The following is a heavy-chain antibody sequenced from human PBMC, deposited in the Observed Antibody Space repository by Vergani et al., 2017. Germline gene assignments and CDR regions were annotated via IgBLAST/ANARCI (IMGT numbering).Heavy chain of an antibody. V-gene: IGHV3-33*01. CDR3: ARDLRFLYNRFDP. CDR2: TWYDGNNK. Sequence: QVQLVESGGGVVQPGRSLRLSCAASGFTFNHYGMHWVRQAPGKGLEWVAVTWYDGNNKQYADSVKGRFTISRDNSKITMYLQMNSLRDEDTGVYYCARDLRFLYNRFDPWGQGTLVTVSS. D-gene: IGHD1-14*01. CDR1: GFTFNHYG. J-gene: IGHJ5*02.